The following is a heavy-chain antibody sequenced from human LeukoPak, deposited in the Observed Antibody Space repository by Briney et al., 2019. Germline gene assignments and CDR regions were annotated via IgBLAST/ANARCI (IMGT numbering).Heavy chain of an antibody. V-gene: IGHV4-30-4*01. CDR3: AREKRGSDYFDY. J-gene: IGHJ4*02. CDR2: IYYSGST. D-gene: IGHD3-10*01. CDR1: GGSISSGDYY. Sequence: SQTLSLTCTVSGGSISSGDYYWSWIRQPPGKGLEWIGYIYYSGSTYYNPSLKSRVTISVDTSKNQFSLKLSSVTAADTAVYYCAREKRGSDYFDYWGQGTLVTVSS.